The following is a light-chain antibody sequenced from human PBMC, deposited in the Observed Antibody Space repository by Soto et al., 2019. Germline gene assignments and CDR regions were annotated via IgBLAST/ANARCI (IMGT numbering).Light chain of an antibody. V-gene: IGLV1-44*01. CDR2: KNN. Sequence: QAVVTQPPSASGTPGQRVTISCSGSGSNIGSNTVNWYQQLPGTAPKLLIYKNNQRPSGVPDRFSGSKSGTSASLAISGLQSEDEADYYCAAWDDSLNGRVFGGGTKVTVL. J-gene: IGLJ3*02. CDR1: GSNIGSNT. CDR3: AAWDDSLNGRV.